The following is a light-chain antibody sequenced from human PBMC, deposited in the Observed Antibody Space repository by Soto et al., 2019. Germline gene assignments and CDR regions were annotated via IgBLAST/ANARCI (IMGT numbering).Light chain of an antibody. CDR1: RSVSTF. V-gene: IGKV3-20*01. CDR2: EAS. CDR3: QQYGSSPGT. Sequence: EIVLTQSPGNLSLFPGERATLSCRASRSVSTFLAWYQHRPGQAPRLLISEASNRATGTPARFSGSGSGRDFTLTISRLEPEDFAVYYCQQYGSSPGTFGQGTKVDIK. J-gene: IGKJ2*01.